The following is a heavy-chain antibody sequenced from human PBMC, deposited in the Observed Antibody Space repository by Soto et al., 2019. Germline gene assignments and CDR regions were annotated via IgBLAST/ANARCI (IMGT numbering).Heavy chain of an antibody. J-gene: IGHJ6*02. CDR2: IWYDGSNK. V-gene: IGHV3-33*01. D-gene: IGHD2-2*01. Sequence: SLRLSCAASGFTFSIYGMHWVRQAPGKGLEWVAVIWYDGSNKYYADSVKGRFTISRDNSKNTLYLQMNSLRAEDTAVYYCARASYCSSTSCYPYYYYGMDVWGQGTTVTVSS. CDR1: GFTFSIYG. CDR3: ARASYCSSTSCYPYYYYGMDV.